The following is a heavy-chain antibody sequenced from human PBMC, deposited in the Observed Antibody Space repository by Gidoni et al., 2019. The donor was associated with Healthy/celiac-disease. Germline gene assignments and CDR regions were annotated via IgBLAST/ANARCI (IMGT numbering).Heavy chain of an antibody. V-gene: IGHV3-33*01. J-gene: IGHJ4*02. CDR3: ARLGYSSSWYYFDY. Sequence: QVPLVQSGGGVVEPGRSLRLSCAASGFTFRSYGMHWVRQAPGKGLGWVAVIWYEGSNKYYADSVKGRFTISRDNSKNTLYLEMNSMRAEDTAVYYCARLGYSSSWYYFDYWGQGTLVTVSA. CDR1: GFTFRSYG. CDR2: IWYEGSNK. D-gene: IGHD6-13*01.